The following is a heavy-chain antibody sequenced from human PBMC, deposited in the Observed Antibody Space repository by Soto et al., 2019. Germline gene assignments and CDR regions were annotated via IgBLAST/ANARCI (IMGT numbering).Heavy chain of an antibody. J-gene: IGHJ4*02. CDR3: AKDLNGLLDY. D-gene: IGHD4-17*01. CDR1: GFTFSTYG. Sequence: PGGSLRLSCAASGFTFSTYGMHWVRQAPGKGLERGAVIWYDGNNENYADSVKGRFTISRDNSKNMLYLQMNSLRVDDTAVYYCAKDLNGLLDYWGQGT. V-gene: IGHV3-30*02. CDR2: IWYDGNNE.